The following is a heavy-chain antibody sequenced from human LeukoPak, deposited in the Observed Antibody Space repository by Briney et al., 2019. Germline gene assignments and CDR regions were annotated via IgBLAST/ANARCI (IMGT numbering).Heavy chain of an antibody. D-gene: IGHD2-2*02. CDR1: AYTFTLYL. CDR3: ARNPAYCTSTSCYNDH. V-gene: IGHV1-2*02. Sequence: ASVNVSFKSSAYTFTLYLIHWLRQPPAQGLEGMGCINPNSGDTTYPHRFQGRVTMTRDTSISTAYMELSGLTSDDTAVYYCARNPAYCTSTSCYNDHWGQGTLVTVSS. J-gene: IGHJ5*02. CDR2: INPNSGDT.